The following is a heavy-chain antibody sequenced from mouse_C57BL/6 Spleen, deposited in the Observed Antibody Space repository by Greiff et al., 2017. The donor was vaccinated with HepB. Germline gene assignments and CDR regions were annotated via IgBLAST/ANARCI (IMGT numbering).Heavy chain of an antibody. J-gene: IGHJ2*01. CDR3: TVYYDYDLYYFDY. CDR1: GFNIKDDY. Sequence: VQLQQSGAELVRPGASVKLSCTASGFNIKDDYMHWVKQRPEQGLEWIGWIDPENGDTEYASKFQGKATITADTSSNTAYLQLSSLTSEDTAVYYCTVYYDYDLYYFDYWGQGTTLTVSS. CDR2: IDPENGDT. D-gene: IGHD2-4*01. V-gene: IGHV14-4*01.